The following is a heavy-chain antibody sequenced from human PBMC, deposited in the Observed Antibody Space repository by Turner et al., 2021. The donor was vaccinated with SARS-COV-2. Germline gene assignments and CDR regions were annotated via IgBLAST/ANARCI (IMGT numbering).Heavy chain of an antibody. V-gene: IGHV4-39*01. D-gene: IGHD6-19*01. CDR2: INHRGRT. CDR3: ARGDGEWLADNYYYYHVLDV. Sequence: QLLLQESGPGLMKSSETLSLTCTVPGGSIRSSSYYWGWLRQPPGKGLEWIGEINHRGRTKTNASLKSRVTMSIDMSKNQLSLKVSSVTAADTAVYYCARGDGEWLADNYYYYHVLDVWGQGTTVTVSS. CDR1: GGSIRSSSYY. J-gene: IGHJ6*02.